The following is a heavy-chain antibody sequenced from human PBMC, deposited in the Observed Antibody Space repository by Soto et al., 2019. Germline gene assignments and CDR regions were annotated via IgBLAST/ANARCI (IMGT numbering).Heavy chain of an antibody. CDR3: ARDGRGYSGYDYGDY. Sequence: EVQLVESGGGLVQPGGSLRLSCAASGFTFSSYSMNWVRQAPGKGLEWVSSISSSSSYIYYADSVKGRFTISRDNDKYSLYLQRNSQRAEDTDVYYYARDGRGYSGYDYGDYWGQGTLVTVSS. D-gene: IGHD5-12*01. J-gene: IGHJ4*02. CDR2: ISSSSSYI. CDR1: GFTFSSYS. V-gene: IGHV3-21*01.